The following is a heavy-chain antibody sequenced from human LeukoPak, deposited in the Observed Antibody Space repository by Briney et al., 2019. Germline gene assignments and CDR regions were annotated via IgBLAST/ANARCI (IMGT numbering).Heavy chain of an antibody. D-gene: IGHD2-2*01. J-gene: IGHJ4*02. CDR2: ISGSGGST. CDR1: GFTFSSYD. CDR3: AKATPVVPAADFYFDY. Sequence: PGGSLSLYGAASGFTFSSYDMSWVRQAQGKGLEWVSAISGSGGSTYYADSVKGRFTISRDNSKNTLYLQMNSLRAEDTAVYYCAKATPVVPAADFYFDYWGQGTLVTVSS. V-gene: IGHV3-23*01.